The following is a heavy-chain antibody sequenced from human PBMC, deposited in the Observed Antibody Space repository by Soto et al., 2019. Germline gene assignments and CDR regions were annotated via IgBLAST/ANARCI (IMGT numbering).Heavy chain of an antibody. CDR2: IYPGDSDT. J-gene: IGHJ6*02. V-gene: IGHV5-51*01. D-gene: IGHD3-22*01. CDR1: GYSFTSYW. Sequence: LKISCKGSGYSFTSYWIGWVRQMPGKGLEWMGIIYPGDSDTRYSPSFQGQVTISADKSISTAYLQWSSLKASDTAMYYCARWNNDSSGTSYYYGMDVWGQGTTVTVSS. CDR3: ARWNNDSSGTSYYYGMDV.